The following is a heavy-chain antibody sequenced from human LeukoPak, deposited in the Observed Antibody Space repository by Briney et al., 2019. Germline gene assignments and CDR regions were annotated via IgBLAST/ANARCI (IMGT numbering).Heavy chain of an antibody. CDR3: AATGDPYYFDY. CDR2: IYPGDSET. Sequence: GESLKISCKGSGYSFTDYWIGWVRQMPGKGLEWMGTIYPGDSETRYSPSFQGQVTISADKSISTAYLQWSSLKASDTAMYYCAATGDPYYFDYWGQGTLVTVSS. J-gene: IGHJ4*02. V-gene: IGHV5-51*06. D-gene: IGHD7-27*01. CDR1: GYSFTDYW.